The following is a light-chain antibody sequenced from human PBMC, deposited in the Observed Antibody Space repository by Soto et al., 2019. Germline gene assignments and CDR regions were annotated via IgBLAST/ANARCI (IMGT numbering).Light chain of an antibody. CDR1: QSIGSW. V-gene: IGKV1-5*01. CDR2: DAS. CDR3: QQYYSYSWT. J-gene: IGKJ1*01. Sequence: EIPMTQSPSTLSASVGDRVTITCRASQSIGSWLAWYQQKPGKAPKLLIYDASSLESGVPSRFSGSGSGTEFTLTISSLQPDDFATYYCQQYYSYSWTFGQGTKVEIK.